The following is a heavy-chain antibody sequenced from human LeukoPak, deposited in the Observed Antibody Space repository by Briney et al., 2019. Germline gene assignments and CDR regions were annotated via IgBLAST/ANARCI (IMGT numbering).Heavy chain of an antibody. V-gene: IGHV3-7*01. CDR3: ARARRSSSSEFFDY. CDR2: IKQGGSEK. D-gene: IGHD6-6*01. J-gene: IGHJ4*02. CDR1: GFTFSSYW. Sequence: GGSLRLSCAASGFTFSSYWMSWVRQAPGKGLEWVANIKQGGSEKYYVDSVKGRFTISRDNAKNSLYLQMNSLRAEDTAVYYCARARRSSSSEFFDYWGQGTLVTVSS.